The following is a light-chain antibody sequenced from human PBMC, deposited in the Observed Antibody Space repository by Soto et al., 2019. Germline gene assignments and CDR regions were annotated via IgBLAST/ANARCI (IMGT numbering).Light chain of an antibody. J-gene: IGLJ1*01. Sequence: QSVLTQPAPVSGSPGQSITISCTGTSSDVGGYNYVSWYQQHPGKAPKLMIYDVSNRPSGVSNRFSGSKSGNTASLTISGLQAEDESDYYCTSYTSSSTLVVFGAGTKVT. CDR3: TSYTSSSTLVV. CDR2: DVS. V-gene: IGLV2-14*01. CDR1: SSDVGGYNY.